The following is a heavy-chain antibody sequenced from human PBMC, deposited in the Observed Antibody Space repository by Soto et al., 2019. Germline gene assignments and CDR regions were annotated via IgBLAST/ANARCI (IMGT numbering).Heavy chain of an antibody. CDR1: GDSVSSNSAA. CDR3: ARDSWMRNTAAPPRNYGMDV. V-gene: IGHV6-1*01. CDR2: TYYRSKWYN. D-gene: IGHD6-6*01. Sequence: SQTLSLTCAISGDSVSSNSAAWNWIRQSPSRGLEWLGRTYYRSKWYNDYAVSVKSQITINPDTSKNQFSLQLNSVTPEDTAAYYCARDSWMRNTAAPPRNYGMDVWGQGITVTVSS. J-gene: IGHJ6*01.